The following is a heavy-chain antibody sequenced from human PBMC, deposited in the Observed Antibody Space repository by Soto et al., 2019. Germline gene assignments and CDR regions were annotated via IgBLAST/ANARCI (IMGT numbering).Heavy chain of an antibody. J-gene: IGHJ1*01. CDR1: GFPFSSYG. Sequence: GGSLRLSCAASGFPFSSYGMHWVRQAPGKGLEWVAVISYDGSNKYYADSVKGRFTISRDNSKNTLYLQMNSLRAEDTAVYYCAKDQVLPQHWGQGTLVTVS. CDR3: AKDQVLPQH. CDR2: ISYDGSNK. V-gene: IGHV3-30*18.